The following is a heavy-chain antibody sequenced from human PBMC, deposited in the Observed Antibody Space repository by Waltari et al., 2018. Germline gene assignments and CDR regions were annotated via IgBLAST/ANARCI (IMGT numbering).Heavy chain of an antibody. CDR2: IYHSGST. V-gene: IGHV4-38-2*02. CDR1: GYSISSGYY. CDR3: AREENSGSYLSGFDF. Sequence: SGPGLVKPSETLSLTCAVSGYSISSGYYWGWLRQPPGKGLEWIGSIYHSGSTYYNPSLKSRVTISLDTSKNQFSLKLSSVTAADTAVYYCAREENSGSYLSGFDFWGPGTLVTVSS. J-gene: IGHJ3*01. D-gene: IGHD1-26*01.